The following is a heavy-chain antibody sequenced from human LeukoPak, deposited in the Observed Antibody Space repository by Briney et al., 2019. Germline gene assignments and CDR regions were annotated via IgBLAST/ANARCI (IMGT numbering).Heavy chain of an antibody. D-gene: IGHD3-10*02. V-gene: IGHV3-48*03. J-gene: IGHJ6*04. CDR1: GFTFSSYE. CDR2: ISSSGGTI. CDR3: AELGITMIGGV. Sequence: GGSLRLSCAASGFTFSSYEMNWVRQAPGKGLEWVSYISSSGGTIYYADSVKGRFTISRDNAKNSLYLQMNSLRAEDTAVYYCAELGITMIGGVWGKGATVTISS.